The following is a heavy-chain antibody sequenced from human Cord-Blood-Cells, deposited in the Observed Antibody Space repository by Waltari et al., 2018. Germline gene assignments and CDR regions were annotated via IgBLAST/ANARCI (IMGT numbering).Heavy chain of an antibody. D-gene: IGHD3-3*01. CDR2: INHRGST. CDR3: ARGPAVRFLERIRGWFDP. Sequence: QVQLQQWGAGLLKPSETLSLTCAVYGGSFGGYYWSWIRQPPGKGLGWSGEINHRGSTDYSPSLESRVTISVDTSKNQFSLKLSSVTAADTAVYYCARGPAVRFLERIRGWFDPWGQVTLVTVSS. CDR1: GGSFGGYY. V-gene: IGHV4-34*01. J-gene: IGHJ5*02.